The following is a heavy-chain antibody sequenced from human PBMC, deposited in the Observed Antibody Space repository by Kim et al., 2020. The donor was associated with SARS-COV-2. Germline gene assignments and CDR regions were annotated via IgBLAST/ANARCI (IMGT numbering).Heavy chain of an antibody. Sequence: SETLSLTCTVSGGSISSGGYYWSWIRQHPGKGLEWIGYIYYSGSTYYNPSLKSRVTISVDTSKNQFSLKLSSVTAADTAVYYCARVVVGATGWYDRWGQGTLVTVSS. CDR3: ARVVVGATGWYDR. V-gene: IGHV4-31*03. D-gene: IGHD2-15*01. CDR1: GGSISSGGYY. CDR2: IYYSGST. J-gene: IGHJ5*02.